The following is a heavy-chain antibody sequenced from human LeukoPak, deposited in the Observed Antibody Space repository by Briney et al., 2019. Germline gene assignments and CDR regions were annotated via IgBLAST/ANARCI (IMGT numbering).Heavy chain of an antibody. J-gene: IGHJ4*02. CDR1: GGTFSSYA. Sequence: SVKVSCKASGGTFSSYATSWVRQAPGQGLEWMGGIIPIFGTANYAQKFQGRVTITADESTSTAYMELSRLRSDDTAVYYCARSRGAPLFDYWGQGTLVTVSS. CDR2: IIPIFGTA. D-gene: IGHD6-25*01. CDR3: ARSRGAPLFDY. V-gene: IGHV1-69*13.